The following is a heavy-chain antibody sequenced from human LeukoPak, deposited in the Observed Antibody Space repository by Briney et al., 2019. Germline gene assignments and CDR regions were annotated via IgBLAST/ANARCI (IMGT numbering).Heavy chain of an antibody. D-gene: IGHD1-14*01. V-gene: IGHV4-4*07. CDR3: TRSGITGMRKYTRPDYYYYGMDV. Sequence: SETLSLTCTVSGGSISSYYWSWIRQPAGKGLEWIGCIYTSGSTNYNASLKRRVTMSIDTPKNHFSLRLSYVTAAETAVYYCTRSGITGMRKYTRPDYYYYGMDVWGQGTAVTVSS. CDR2: IYTSGST. J-gene: IGHJ6*02. CDR1: GGSISSYY.